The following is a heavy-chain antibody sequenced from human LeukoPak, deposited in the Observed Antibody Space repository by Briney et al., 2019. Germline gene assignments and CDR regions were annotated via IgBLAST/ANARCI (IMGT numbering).Heavy chain of an antibody. Sequence: PGGPLRLSCAASRFIFSTYSMSWVRQAPGKGPEWVSSISDGGTNTYYADSVKGRFTISRDNSKNTLSLQMNNLRDEDTAVDYCAKDAAAVTGRRAGFDYWGQGTLVTVSS. CDR1: RFIFSTYS. D-gene: IGHD6-19*01. CDR3: AKDAAAVTGRRAGFDY. V-gene: IGHV3-23*01. CDR2: ISDGGTNT. J-gene: IGHJ4*02.